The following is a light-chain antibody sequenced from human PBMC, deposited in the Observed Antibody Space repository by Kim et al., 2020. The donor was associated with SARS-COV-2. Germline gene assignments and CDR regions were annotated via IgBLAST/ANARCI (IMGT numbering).Light chain of an antibody. J-gene: IGLJ2*01. CDR2: GKI. CDR3: NSRDSSGDRVV. V-gene: IGLV3-19*01. CDR1: SLRSYY. Sequence: SSELTQDPAVSVALGQTVSITCEGDSLRSYYASWYQQKPGQAPVLVNYGKIHRPSGIPDRFSGSSSGNTVSLTITGAQAEDEADYYCNSRDSSGDRVVFGGGTQLTVL.